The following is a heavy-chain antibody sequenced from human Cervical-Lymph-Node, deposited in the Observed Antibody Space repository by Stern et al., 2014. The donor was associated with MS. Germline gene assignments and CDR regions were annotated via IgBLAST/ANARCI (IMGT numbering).Heavy chain of an antibody. CDR2: ISYDESNT. D-gene: IGHD2-8*02. J-gene: IGHJ4*02. CDR3: VTGRGGVSGEHDFDY. CDR1: GFWFSTYG. Sequence: QVPLVESGGCLGQPGGSLRLSCEASGFWFSTYGIPWVRQAPGKGLEWVAVISYDESNTRYGVSVKGRFTISRDNSKNMLFLHMNSLSTEDTAVYYCVTGRGGVSGEHDFDYWGQGALVTVTS. V-gene: IGHV3-30*03.